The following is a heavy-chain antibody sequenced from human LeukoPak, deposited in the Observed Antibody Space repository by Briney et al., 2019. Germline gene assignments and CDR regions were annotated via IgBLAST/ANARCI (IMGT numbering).Heavy chain of an antibody. J-gene: IGHJ6*02. Sequence: GESLKISCKGSGYSFTSYWIGWVRQMPGKGLEWMGIIYPGDSDTRYSPSFQGQVTISADKSISTAYLQWSSLKAPDTAMYYCARHGPTPIAAAGTFGYYYYGMDVWGQGTTVTVSS. V-gene: IGHV5-51*01. CDR1: GYSFTSYW. CDR2: IYPGDSDT. D-gene: IGHD6-13*01. CDR3: ARHGPTPIAAAGTFGYYYYGMDV.